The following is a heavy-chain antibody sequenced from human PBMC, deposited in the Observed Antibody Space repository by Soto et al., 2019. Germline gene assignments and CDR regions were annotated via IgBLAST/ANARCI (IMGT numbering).Heavy chain of an antibody. D-gene: IGHD3-3*01. J-gene: IGHJ4*02. CDR2: ISTTSSSI. CDR1: GFTFSSYS. CDR3: VRKGVAFDY. Sequence: GGSLRLSCAASGFTFSSYSMNWVRQAPGKGLEWISYISTTSSSIYYADSVKGRFTISRDNAKNSLFLQMNSLRDEDTAVYYCVRKGVAFDYWGQGALVTVSS. V-gene: IGHV3-48*02.